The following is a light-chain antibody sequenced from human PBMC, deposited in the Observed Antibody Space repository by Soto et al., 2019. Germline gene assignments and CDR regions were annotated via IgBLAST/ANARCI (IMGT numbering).Light chain of an antibody. CDR3: QQRTNWPPLFT. Sequence: EVVLTQSPATLSFSPGERATLSCRASQSVGNYLAWYRQKPGQAPRLLIYDASKRATGIPARFSGSGSGTDFTLTISSLEPEDFAVYYCQQRTNWPPLFTFGPGTKVDIK. CDR1: QSVGNY. CDR2: DAS. J-gene: IGKJ3*01. V-gene: IGKV3-11*01.